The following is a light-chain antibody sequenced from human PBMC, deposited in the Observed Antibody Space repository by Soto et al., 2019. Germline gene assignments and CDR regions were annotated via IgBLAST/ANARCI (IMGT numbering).Light chain of an antibody. CDR1: KLGDKY. J-gene: IGLJ3*02. CDR3: QAWGMRV. V-gene: IGLV3-1*01. Sequence: SYELTQPPSVSVSPGQTASITCSGDKLGDKYTCWYQQKPGQSPVLLIYQNTKRPSGIPERFSGSNSGNTATLTISGTQAMDEADYYCQAWGMRVFGGGTKLTAL. CDR2: QNT.